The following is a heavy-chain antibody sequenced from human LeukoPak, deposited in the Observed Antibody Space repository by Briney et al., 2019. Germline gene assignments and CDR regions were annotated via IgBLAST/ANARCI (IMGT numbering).Heavy chain of an antibody. CDR1: GHTFTGYY. V-gene: IGHV1-2*02. Sequence: ASVKVSCKASGHTFTGYYIHWVRQAPGQGLEWMGWINPKSGGTNYEQKFQGRVTMTSDTSISTAYMELSSLRSDDTAVYYCALEYYYDSGGYYFDSWGQGTLVTVS. CDR3: ALEYYYDSGGYYFDS. CDR2: INPKSGGT. D-gene: IGHD3-22*01. J-gene: IGHJ4*02.